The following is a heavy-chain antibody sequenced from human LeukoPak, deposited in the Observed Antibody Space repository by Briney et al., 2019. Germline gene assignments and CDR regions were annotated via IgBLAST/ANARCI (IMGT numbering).Heavy chain of an antibody. CDR2: ISYDGSNK. CDR1: GFTFSSYA. J-gene: IGHJ4*02. D-gene: IGHD1-26*01. V-gene: IGHV3-30-3*01. CDR3: ARGELLRNLYFDY. Sequence: PGGSLRLSCAASGFTFSSYAMSWVRQAPGKGLEWVAVISYDGSNKYYADSVKGRFTISRDNSKNTLYLQMNSLRAEDTAVYYCARGELLRNLYFDYWGQGTLVTVSS.